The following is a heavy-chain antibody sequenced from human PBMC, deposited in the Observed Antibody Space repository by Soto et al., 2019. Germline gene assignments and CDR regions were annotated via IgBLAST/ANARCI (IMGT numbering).Heavy chain of an antibody. V-gene: IGHV3-30-3*01. CDR1: GFTFSSYA. Sequence: GGSLRLSCAASGFTFSSYAMHWVRQAPGKGLEWVAVISYDGSNKYYADSVKGRFTISRDNSKNTLYLQMNSLRAEDTAVYYCAAPIGYSSGWYVNYFDYWGQGTLVTVSS. D-gene: IGHD6-19*01. J-gene: IGHJ4*02. CDR3: AAPIGYSSGWYVNYFDY. CDR2: ISYDGSNK.